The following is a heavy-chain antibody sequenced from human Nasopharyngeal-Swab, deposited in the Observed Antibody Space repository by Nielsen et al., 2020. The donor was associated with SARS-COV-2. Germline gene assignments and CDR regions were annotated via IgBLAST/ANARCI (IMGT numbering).Heavy chain of an antibody. CDR1: GYSISSGYY. CDR3: ARGSKVTWGWGNWFDP. J-gene: IGHJ5*02. V-gene: IGHV4-38-2*02. CDR2: IYHSGST. Sequence: SETLSLTCTVSGYSISSGYYWGWIRQPPRKGLEWIGSIYHSGSTYYNPSLKSRVTISVDTSKNQFSLKLSSVTAADTAVYYCARGSKVTWGWGNWFDPWGQGTLVTVSS. D-gene: IGHD3-16*01.